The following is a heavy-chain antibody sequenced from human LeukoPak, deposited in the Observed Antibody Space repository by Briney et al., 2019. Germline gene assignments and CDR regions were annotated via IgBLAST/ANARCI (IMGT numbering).Heavy chain of an antibody. V-gene: IGHV3-48*01. CDR2: ISGSSRTI. CDR3: SSWTVTTQYYCYYDYMDV. Sequence: PGRCPRLSCAASGFTFISYSMNSVRHDPGKGMEWVSYISGSSRTIYSPSSVKGRFTNSRANTKNSLYLQMNSLRAGASSVYYCSSWTVTTQYYCYYDYMDVWGKGTTVSVCS. D-gene: IGHD4-17*01. CDR1: GFTFISYS. J-gene: IGHJ6*03.